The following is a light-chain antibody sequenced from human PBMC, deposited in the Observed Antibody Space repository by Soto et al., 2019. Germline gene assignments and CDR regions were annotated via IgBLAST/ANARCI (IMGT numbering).Light chain of an antibody. CDR2: TAS. V-gene: IGKV1-9*01. CDR1: QAISSF. CDR3: QHRHSYPIT. J-gene: IGKJ5*01. Sequence: DIQLTQSPSFLSASVGDRVTITCRASQAISSFLAWYQQKPGKAPELLIHTASTLHSGVPSRFSGSGSGTEFTLTISSLQPEDFATYYCQHRHSYPITCGQGTRLEIK.